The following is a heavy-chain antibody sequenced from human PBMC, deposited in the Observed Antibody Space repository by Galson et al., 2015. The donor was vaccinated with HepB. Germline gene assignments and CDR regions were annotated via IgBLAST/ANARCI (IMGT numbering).Heavy chain of an antibody. J-gene: IGHJ3*02. D-gene: IGHD2-2*01. Sequence: SLRLSCAASGFTVSSNYMSWVRQAPGKGLEWVSVIYSGGSTYYADSVKGRFTISRDNSKNTLYLQMNSLRADDTAVYYCARGPLGYCSSTSCFNDAFDIWGQGTMVTVSS. CDR3: ARGPLGYCSSTSCFNDAFDI. V-gene: IGHV3-53*01. CDR1: GFTVSSNY. CDR2: IYSGGST.